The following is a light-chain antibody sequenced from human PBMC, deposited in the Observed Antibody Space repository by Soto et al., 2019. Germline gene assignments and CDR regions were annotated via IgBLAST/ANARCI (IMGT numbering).Light chain of an antibody. Sequence: EIVLTQSPGTLSLSPGERATLSCRASQSVNSDSLAWYQQKPGQPPRLLIYAASTRATGVPARFSGSGSGTEFTLTISRLQSEDFAVYYCQQYYNWRPRFGQGTKVDIK. CDR2: AAS. CDR1: QSVNSD. J-gene: IGKJ1*01. CDR3: QQYYNWRPR. V-gene: IGKV3-15*01.